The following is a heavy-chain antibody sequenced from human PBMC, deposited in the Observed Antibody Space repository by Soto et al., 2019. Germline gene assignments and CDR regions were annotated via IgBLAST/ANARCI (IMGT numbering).Heavy chain of an antibody. J-gene: IGHJ5*02. CDR3: ARDRDYDFWSGDNWFDP. D-gene: IGHD3-3*01. Sequence: ASVKVSCKPSGYTFTSYGISWVRQAPGQGLEWMGWISAYNGNTNYAQKLQGRVTMTTDTSTSTAYMELRSLRSDDTAVYYCARDRDYDFWSGDNWFDPWGQGTLVTVSS. CDR1: GYTFTSYG. V-gene: IGHV1-18*01. CDR2: ISAYNGNT.